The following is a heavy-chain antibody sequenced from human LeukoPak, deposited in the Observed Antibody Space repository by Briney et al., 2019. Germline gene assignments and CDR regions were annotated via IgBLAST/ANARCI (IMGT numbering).Heavy chain of an antibody. CDR1: DDTFSNYG. CDR3: ARTQWLEDAFDF. J-gene: IGHJ3*01. Sequence: ASVKVSCKASDDTFSNYGISWVRQAPGQGLEWMGWISTYNGNTHYAQKFLGRVTMTTDTSTNIAYLELRDLRSDDTAVYYCARTQWLEDAFDFWGQGTVVTVSS. D-gene: IGHD6-19*01. V-gene: IGHV1-18*01. CDR2: ISTYNGNT.